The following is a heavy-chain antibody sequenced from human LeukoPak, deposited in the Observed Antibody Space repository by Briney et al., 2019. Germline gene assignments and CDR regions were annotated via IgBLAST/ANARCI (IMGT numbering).Heavy chain of an antibody. CDR2: ISGYNGNT. D-gene: IGHD2-15*01. CDR3: ARGPYCSGGTCYSQYFDY. V-gene: IGHV1-18*01. J-gene: IGHJ4*02. CDR1: GYTFTSYG. Sequence: ASVKVSCKSSGYTFTSYGIRWVRPAPGQGLEWMGWISGYNGNTHYAQNLQGRVTMTTDTSTSTAYMELRSLRSDDTAVYYCARGPYCSGGTCYSQYFDYWGQGTLVTVSS.